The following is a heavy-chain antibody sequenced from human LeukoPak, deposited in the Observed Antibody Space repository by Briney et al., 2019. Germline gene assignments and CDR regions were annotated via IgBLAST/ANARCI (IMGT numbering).Heavy chain of an antibody. CDR3: AREESIGSYQFLHDY. D-gene: IGHD1-26*01. V-gene: IGHV1-46*01. Sequence: ASVKVSCKASGDTFTNYYIHWVRQAPGQGLEWMGIINPSGSSTNYAQKVQGRVTMTTDTSTSTAYMELRSLTSDDTAVYYCAREESIGSYQFLHDYWGQGTLVTVSS. CDR1: GDTFTNYY. CDR2: INPSGSST. J-gene: IGHJ4*02.